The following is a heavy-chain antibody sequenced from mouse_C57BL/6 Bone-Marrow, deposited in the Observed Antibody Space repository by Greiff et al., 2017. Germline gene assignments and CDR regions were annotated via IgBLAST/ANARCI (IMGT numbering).Heavy chain of an antibody. CDR2: IDPENGDT. J-gene: IGHJ4*01. CDR3: TQAYYSNHPY. CDR1: GFNIKDDY. Sequence: DVKLVESGAELVRPGASVKLSCTASGFNIKDDYMHWVKQRPEQGLEWIGWIDPENGDTEYASKFQGKATITADTSSNTAYLQLSSLTSEDTAVYYCTQAYYSNHPYWGQGTSVTVSS. V-gene: IGHV14-4*01. D-gene: IGHD2-5*01.